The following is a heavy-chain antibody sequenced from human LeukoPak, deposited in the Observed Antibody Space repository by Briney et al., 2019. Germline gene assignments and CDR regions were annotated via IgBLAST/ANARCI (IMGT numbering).Heavy chain of an antibody. V-gene: IGHV3-48*03. J-gene: IGHJ5*02. CDR2: ISDSGTTI. Sequence: GGSLRLSCAASGFTFSSSWMTWVRQAPGKGLEWVSYISDSGTTIYKADSVKGRFTISRDNAKNSLYLQMNSLRAEDTAVYYCVRDHSGWSLDPWGQGTRVTVSS. CDR3: VRDHSGWSLDP. D-gene: IGHD6-19*01. CDR1: GFTFSSSW.